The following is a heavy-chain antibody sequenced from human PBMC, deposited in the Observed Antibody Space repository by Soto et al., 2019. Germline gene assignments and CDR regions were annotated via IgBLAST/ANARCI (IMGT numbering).Heavy chain of an antibody. V-gene: IGHV3-30*04. CDR2: ISYDGRNK. CDR3: AREYDSSGYGYDAFDI. CDR1: GFIFSTYA. Sequence: QVQLVESGGGVVQPGRSLRLSCAASGFIFSTYAMHWVRQAPGKGLEWVTFISYDGRNKYYADSVKDRFTISRDNSKNTLYLLTNSLRTEDTAVYYCAREYDSSGYGYDAFDIWGQGTMVTVSS. J-gene: IGHJ3*02. D-gene: IGHD3-22*01.